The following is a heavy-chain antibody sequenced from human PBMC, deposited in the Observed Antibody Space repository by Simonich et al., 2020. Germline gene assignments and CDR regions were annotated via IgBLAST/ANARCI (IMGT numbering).Heavy chain of an antibody. D-gene: IGHD2-21*02. J-gene: IGHJ4*02. CDR3: TRVKEEVTAIRFDY. CDR2: IKSKAYGEKT. CDR1: GFTFGDFA. Sequence: EVQLVESGGGLVQPGRSLRLSCTAFGFTFGDFAMSWGRQAQGKGLEWVSFIKSKAYGEKTEYAASVKGRFTISRYDSKSIAYLQMNSLKTEDTAVYYCTRVKEEVTAIRFDYWGQGTLVTVSS. V-gene: IGHV3-49*04.